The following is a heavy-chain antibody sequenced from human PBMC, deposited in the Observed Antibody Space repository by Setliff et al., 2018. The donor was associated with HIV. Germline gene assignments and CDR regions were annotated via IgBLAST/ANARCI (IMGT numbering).Heavy chain of an antibody. CDR2: IYYSGST. V-gene: IGHV4-39*01. CDR1: GGSISSSSYY. Sequence: SETLSLTCTVSGGSISSSSYYWGWIRQPPGKGLEWIGSIYYSGSTYYNPSLKSRVTISVDTSKNQFSLRAEDTAMYYCAKVGREYNGYDLTFDSWGQGTLVTVSS. J-gene: IGHJ4*02. D-gene: IGHD5-12*01. CDR3: AKVGREYNGYDLTFDS.